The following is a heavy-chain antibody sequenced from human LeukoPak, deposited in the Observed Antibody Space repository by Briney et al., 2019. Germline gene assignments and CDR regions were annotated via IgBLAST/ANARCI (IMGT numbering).Heavy chain of an antibody. D-gene: IGHD6-19*01. CDR3: AREGYSSGWYNYFDY. CDR2: IIPIFGTA. V-gene: IGHV1-69*06. Sequence: ASVKVSCKASGGTFSSYAIGWVRQAPGQGLEWMGGIIPIFGTANYAQKFQGRVTITADKSTSTAYMELSSLRSEDTAVYYCAREGYSSGWYNYFDYWGQGTLVTVSS. CDR1: GGTFSSYA. J-gene: IGHJ4*02.